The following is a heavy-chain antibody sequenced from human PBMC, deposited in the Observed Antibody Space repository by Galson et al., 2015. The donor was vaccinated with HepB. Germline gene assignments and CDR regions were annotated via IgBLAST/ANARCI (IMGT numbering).Heavy chain of an antibody. CDR3: ARDRWFYYDSSGYYVAFSAFDI. CDR1: GFTFSSYA. CDR2: ISYDGSNK. D-gene: IGHD3-22*01. J-gene: IGHJ3*02. V-gene: IGHV3-30*04. Sequence: SLRLSCAASGFTFSSYAMHWVRQAPGKGLEWVAVISYDGSNKYYADSVKGRFTISRDNSKNTLYLQMNSLRAEDTAVYYCARDRWFYYDSSGYYVAFSAFDIWGQGTMVTVSS.